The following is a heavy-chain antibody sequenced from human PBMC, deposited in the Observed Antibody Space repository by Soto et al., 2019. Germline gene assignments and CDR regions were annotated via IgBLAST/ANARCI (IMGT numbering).Heavy chain of an antibody. CDR3: ASWVGAAGTGFPIDY. D-gene: IGHD6-13*01. CDR1: GGSFSGYY. J-gene: IGHJ4*02. Sequence: SETLSLTCAVYGGSFSGYYWSWIRQPPGKGLEWIGEINHSGSTNYNPSLKSRVTISVDTSKNQFSLKLSSVTAADTAVYYCASWVGAAGTGFPIDYWGQGTLVTVSS. V-gene: IGHV4-34*01. CDR2: INHSGST.